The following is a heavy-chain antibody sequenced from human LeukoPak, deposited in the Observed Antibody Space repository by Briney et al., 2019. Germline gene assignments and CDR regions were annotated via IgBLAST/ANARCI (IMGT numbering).Heavy chain of an antibody. Sequence: SETLSLTCGVYGGSFSCYYWSWIRQPPGKGLEWIGEINLSGSTNNNPSLQSRVNISLDSSKNQFSLKLSSVTAADTAVYYCARLISMSWDVGWFDPWGQGILVTVSS. CDR2: INLSGST. D-gene: IGHD3-10*02. CDR3: ARLISMSWDVGWFDP. J-gene: IGHJ5*02. CDR1: GGSFSCYY. V-gene: IGHV4-34*01.